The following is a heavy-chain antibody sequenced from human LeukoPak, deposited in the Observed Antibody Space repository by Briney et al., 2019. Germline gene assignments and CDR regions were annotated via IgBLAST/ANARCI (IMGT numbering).Heavy chain of an antibody. Sequence: GGSLRLSCAASEVTFSTYTMTWVRQAPGKGLEWVSSISGSGNYIYYADSLKGRFTISRDNANNLLFLQMSSLRAEDTAVYFCAGLRRAYYYYMDVWGKGTTVPVSS. J-gene: IGHJ6*03. CDR3: AGLRRAYYYYMDV. CDR2: ISGSGNYI. V-gene: IGHV3-21*06. CDR1: EVTFSTYT.